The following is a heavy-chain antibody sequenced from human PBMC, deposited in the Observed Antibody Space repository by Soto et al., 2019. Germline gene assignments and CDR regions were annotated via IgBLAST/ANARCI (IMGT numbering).Heavy chain of an antibody. V-gene: IGHV4-31*03. Sequence: QVQLQESGPGLVKPSQTLSLTCTVSGGSISSGGYYWSWIRQHPGKGLEWIGYIYYSGSTYYNPSLKSRVTISVDTSKNQFSLKLSSVTAADTAVYYCARERITLFRDYYYYYYMDVWGKGTTVTVSS. CDR3: ARERITLFRDYYYYYYMDV. CDR2: IYYSGST. D-gene: IGHD3-10*02. CDR1: GGSISSGGYY. J-gene: IGHJ6*03.